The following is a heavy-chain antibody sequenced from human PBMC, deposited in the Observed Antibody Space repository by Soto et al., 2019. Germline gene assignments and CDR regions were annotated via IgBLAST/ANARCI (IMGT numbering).Heavy chain of an antibody. V-gene: IGHV4-39*01. D-gene: IGHD3-9*01. CDR2: IYYSGST. CDR3: ARAYYDILTGYPNGGDFDY. CDR1: GGSISSSSYY. Sequence: QLQLQESGPGLVKPSEILSLTCTVSGGSISSSSYYWGWIRQPPGKGLEWIGSIYYSGSTYYNPSLKRRVTLSVDTSKTQFSLKLSSVTAADTAVYYCARAYYDILTGYPNGGDFDYWGQGTLVTVSS. J-gene: IGHJ4*02.